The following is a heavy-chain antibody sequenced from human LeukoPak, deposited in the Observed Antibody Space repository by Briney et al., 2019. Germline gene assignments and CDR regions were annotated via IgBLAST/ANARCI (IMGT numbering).Heavy chain of an antibody. J-gene: IGHJ6*04. CDR3: AELGITMIGGV. CDR1: GFTFSTYY. CDR2: IEQDGSEK. D-gene: IGHD3-10*02. Sequence: GGSLRLSCAASGFTFSTYYMSWVRQAPGTGLEWVANIEQDGSEKYYVDSVKGRFTISRDNAKNSLYLQMNSLRAEDTAVYYCAELGITMIGGVWGKGTTVTISS. V-gene: IGHV3-7*01.